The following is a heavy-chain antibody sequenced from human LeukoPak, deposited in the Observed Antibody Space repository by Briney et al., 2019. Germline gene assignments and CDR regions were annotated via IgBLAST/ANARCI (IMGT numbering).Heavy chain of an antibody. CDR1: GFTFSSYG. CDR2: ISYDGSNK. V-gene: IGHV3-30*18. D-gene: IGHD6-13*01. CDR3: AKVRPTYSSSWYYFDY. Sequence: GRSLRLSCAASGFTFSSYGMHWVRQAPGKGLEWVAVISYDGSNKYYADSVKGRFTISRDNSKNTLYLQMNSLRAEDTAVYYCAKVRPTYSSSWYYFDYWGQGTLVTVSS. J-gene: IGHJ4*02.